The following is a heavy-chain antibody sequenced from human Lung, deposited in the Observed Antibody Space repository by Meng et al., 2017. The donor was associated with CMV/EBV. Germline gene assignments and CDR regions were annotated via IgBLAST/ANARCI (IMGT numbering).Heavy chain of an antibody. Sequence: GEXXKISCTASGFIFSSFAMSWVRQAPGKGLEWVSAVTGSGDSTYHADSVEGRFTISRDNSKNTLYLQMNSLRAEDTAVYYCAKDSPKYSNGWPRGNYFDYXGQGXLVTVSS. CDR3: AKDSPKYSNGWPRGNYFDY. J-gene: IGHJ4*02. D-gene: IGHD6-19*01. V-gene: IGHV3-23*01. CDR2: VTGSGDST. CDR1: GFIFSSFA.